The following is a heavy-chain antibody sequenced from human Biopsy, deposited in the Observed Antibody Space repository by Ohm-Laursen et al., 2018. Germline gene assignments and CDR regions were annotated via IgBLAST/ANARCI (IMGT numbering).Heavy chain of an antibody. Sequence: PSDTLSLTWTVSGDSISSYYWSWIRQPPGKGLEWIGYVYYTGSTDYNPSLQSRVTISVDTSKNHFSPRLRSVTPADTAIYYCARDRGYYSDRTVPGYFDLWGRGTLVTVSS. D-gene: IGHD3-22*01. CDR1: GDSISSYY. V-gene: IGHV4-59*01. CDR2: VYYTGST. CDR3: ARDRGYYSDRTVPGYFDL. J-gene: IGHJ2*01.